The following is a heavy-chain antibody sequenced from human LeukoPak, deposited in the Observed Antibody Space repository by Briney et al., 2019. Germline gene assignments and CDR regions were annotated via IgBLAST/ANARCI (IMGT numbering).Heavy chain of an antibody. D-gene: IGHD6-19*01. CDR2: ISSSSSYI. CDR3: AKERVADYYYYYGMDV. Sequence: GGSLRLSCAASGFTFSSYWMNWVRQAPGKGLEWVSSISSSSSYIYYADSVKGRFTISRNNAKNSLYLQMNRLRAEDTAVYYCAKERVADYYYYYGMDVWGQGTTVTVSS. J-gene: IGHJ6*02. V-gene: IGHV3-21*03. CDR1: GFTFSSYW.